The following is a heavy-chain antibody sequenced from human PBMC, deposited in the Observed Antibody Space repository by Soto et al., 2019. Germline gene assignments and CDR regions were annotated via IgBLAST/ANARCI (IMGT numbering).Heavy chain of an antibody. V-gene: IGHV1-69*04. D-gene: IGHD3-22*01. J-gene: IGHJ4*02. CDR3: AREYYYDSSGYYLSHFDY. Sequence: SVKVSCKASGGTFSSYTISWVRQAPGQGLEWMGRIIPILGIANYAQKFQGRVTITADKSTSTAYMELSSLRSEDTAVYYCAREYYYDSSGYYLSHFDYWGQGALVTVSS. CDR2: IIPILGIA. CDR1: GGTFSSYT.